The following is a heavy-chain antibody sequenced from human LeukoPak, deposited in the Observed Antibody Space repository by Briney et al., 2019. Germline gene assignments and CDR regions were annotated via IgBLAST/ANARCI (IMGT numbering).Heavy chain of an antibody. CDR2: ISSGGSP. D-gene: IGHD1-26*01. J-gene: IGHJ6*03. CDR1: GFTVSSNY. CDR3: ARDPGGLLAYYYYYVDV. V-gene: IGHV3-66*02. Sequence: GGSLRLSCAASGFTVSSNYMSWVRQAPGKGLEGVSDISSGGSPYYAVSVKGRFTISRDDSKNTLYLQMNSLRAEDTAVYYCARDPGGLLAYYYYYVDVWGKGTTVTVSS.